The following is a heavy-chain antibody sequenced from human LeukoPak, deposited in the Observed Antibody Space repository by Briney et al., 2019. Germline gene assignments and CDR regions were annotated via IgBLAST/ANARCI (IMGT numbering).Heavy chain of an antibody. D-gene: IGHD1-1*01. J-gene: IGHJ4*02. V-gene: IGHV4-34*01. CDR1: GGSFSGYY. CDR2: INHSGST. Sequence: SETLSLTCAVYGGSFSGYYWSWIRQPPGKGLEWIGEINHSGSTNYNPSLKRRVTISVDTSKNQFSLKLSSVTAADTAVYYCASPRWRIGYFDYWGQGTLVTVSS. CDR3: ASPRWRIGYFDY.